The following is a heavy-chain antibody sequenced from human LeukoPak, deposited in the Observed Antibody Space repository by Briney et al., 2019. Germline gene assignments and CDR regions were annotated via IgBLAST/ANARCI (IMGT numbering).Heavy chain of an antibody. CDR3: ARESENYYDSSGYYVGAFDI. D-gene: IGHD3-22*01. CDR2: IYYSGST. V-gene: IGHV4-59*01. J-gene: IGHJ3*02. Sequence: NPSETLSLTCTVSGGSISSYYWSWIRQPPGKGLEWIGYIYYSGSTNYNPSLKSRVTISVDTSKNQFSLKLSSVTAADTAVYYCARESENYYDSSGYYVGAFDIWGQGTMVTVSS. CDR1: GGSISSYY.